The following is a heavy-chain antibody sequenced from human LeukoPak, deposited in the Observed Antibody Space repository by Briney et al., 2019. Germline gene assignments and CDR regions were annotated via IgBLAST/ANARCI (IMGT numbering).Heavy chain of an antibody. CDR3: ARTGLYYDFWSGYYTGHAFDI. CDR1: GYTFTSYD. CDR2: MNPNSSNT. D-gene: IGHD3-3*01. Sequence: ASVKVSCKASGYTFTSYDINWVRQATGQGLEWMGWMNPNSSNTGYAQKFQGRVTITRNTSISTAYMELSSLRSEDTAVYYCARTGLYYDFWSGYYTGHAFDIWGQGTMVTVSS. J-gene: IGHJ3*02. V-gene: IGHV1-8*03.